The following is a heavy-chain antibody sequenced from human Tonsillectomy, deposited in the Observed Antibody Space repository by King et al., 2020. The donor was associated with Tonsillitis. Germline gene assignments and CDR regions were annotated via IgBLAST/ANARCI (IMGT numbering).Heavy chain of an antibody. Sequence: QLVQSGAEVKKPGSSVKVSCKASGGTFSSYAISWVRQAPGQGLEWMGRIIPILGIANYAQKFQGRVTITADKSTSTAYMELSSLRSEDTAVYYCARDLAGGVAENNYWGQGTLVTVSS. CDR1: GGTFSSYA. V-gene: IGHV1-69*04. CDR2: IIPILGIA. D-gene: IGHD2-15*01. CDR3: ARDLAGGVAENNY. J-gene: IGHJ4*02.